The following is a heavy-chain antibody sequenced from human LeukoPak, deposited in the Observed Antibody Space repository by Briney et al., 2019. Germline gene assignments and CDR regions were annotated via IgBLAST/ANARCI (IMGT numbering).Heavy chain of an antibody. D-gene: IGHD2-15*01. CDR3: GAAYCNPGSCLYYFDY. CDR1: GGTFTSHT. CDR2: IMQAFGTP. Sequence: ASVKVSCKAAGGTFTSHTVTWGRQAPGQGLRWRGGIMQAFGTPNYAQKSQATLSVATDESTNTAYMELTALTSEDTTVYLCGAAYCNPGSCLYYFDYSGQGTLVTVSS. V-gene: IGHV1-69*05. J-gene: IGHJ4*02.